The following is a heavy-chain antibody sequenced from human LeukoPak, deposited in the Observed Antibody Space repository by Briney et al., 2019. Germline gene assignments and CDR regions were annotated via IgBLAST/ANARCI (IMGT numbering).Heavy chain of an antibody. CDR3: AQGGSEIYYYYHGMDV. D-gene: IGHD3-10*01. Sequence: PGGSLRLSCAASGSTFNRFAMHWVRQAPGKGLEWVAVISYDGSDKYYADSVKGRFTISRDNYKNTLYLQMNSLRVEDTAVFYCAQGGSEIYYYYHGMDVWGQGTTVTVSS. CDR1: GSTFNRFA. CDR2: ISYDGSDK. J-gene: IGHJ6*02. V-gene: IGHV3-30*18.